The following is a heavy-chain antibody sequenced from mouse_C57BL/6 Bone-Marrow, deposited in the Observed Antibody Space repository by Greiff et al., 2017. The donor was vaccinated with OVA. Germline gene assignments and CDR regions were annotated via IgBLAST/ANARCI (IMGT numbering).Heavy chain of an antibody. Sequence: QVQLQQPGAELVKPGASVKVSCKASGYTFTSYWMHWVKQRPGQGLEWIGRIHPSDSDPNYNQKFKGKATLTVDKSSSTAYMQRSSLTSEDSAVYYCARNVYWGYFDYWGQGTTLTVSS. J-gene: IGHJ2*01. CDR1: GYTFTSYW. CDR2: IHPSDSDP. CDR3: ARNVYWGYFDY. D-gene: IGHD2-3*01. V-gene: IGHV1-74*01.